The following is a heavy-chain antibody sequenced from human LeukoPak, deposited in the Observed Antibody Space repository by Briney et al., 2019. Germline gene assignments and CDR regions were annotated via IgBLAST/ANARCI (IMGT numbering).Heavy chain of an antibody. J-gene: IGHJ4*02. D-gene: IGHD3-22*01. V-gene: IGHV3-23*01. Sequence: PGGSLRLSCAASGFTFSTYATSWVRQAPGKGLEWVSAISGSGGRIYYADSVKGRFTISRDNSKNTLYLQMNSLRDEDTAVYYCARDNAHYDRIFDYWGQGTLVTVSS. CDR3: ARDNAHYDRIFDY. CDR1: GFTFSTYA. CDR2: ISGSGGRI.